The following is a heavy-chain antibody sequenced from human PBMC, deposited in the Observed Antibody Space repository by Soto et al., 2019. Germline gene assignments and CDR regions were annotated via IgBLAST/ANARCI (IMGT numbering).Heavy chain of an antibody. V-gene: IGHV1-3*01. CDR1: GYTFTSYT. Sequence: ASVKVSCKAAGYTFTSYTIHLVRQAPGQRLEWMGWINAGNGNTKYSQKFQGRDTITRDTSASTAYMELSSLRSEDTAVYYCASEYYFDSSGYYYGQAVWGQGSTVTVSS. D-gene: IGHD3-22*01. CDR2: INAGNGNT. CDR3: ASEYYFDSSGYYYGQAV. J-gene: IGHJ6*02.